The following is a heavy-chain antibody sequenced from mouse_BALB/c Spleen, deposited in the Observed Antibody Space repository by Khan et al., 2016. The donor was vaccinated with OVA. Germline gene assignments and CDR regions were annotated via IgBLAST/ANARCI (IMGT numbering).Heavy chain of an antibody. D-gene: IGHD1-1*01. CDR2: ISYSGRT. J-gene: IGHJ2*01. CDR1: GYSITSDYA. V-gene: IGHV3-2*02. Sequence: EVQLQESGPGLVKPSQSLSLTCTVTGYSITSDYAWNWIRQFPGNKLEWMGYISYSGRTSYNPSLKSRISITRDKSNNQFFLQLNSVTTEETATYYCARSVTITTVVATDFDYWGQGTTLTVSS. CDR3: ARSVTITTVVATDFDY.